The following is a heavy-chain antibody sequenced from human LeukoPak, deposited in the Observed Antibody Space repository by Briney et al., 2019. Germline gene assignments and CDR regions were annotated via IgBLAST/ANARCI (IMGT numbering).Heavy chain of an antibody. V-gene: IGHV3-7*01. CDR1: GFTFSGYW. Sequence: RGSLRLSCAASGFTFSGYWMNWVRQPPGKGLEWVANTNQDGSEKYYVDSVKSRFTISRDNARRSLYLQMNSLRAEDTGLYYCARDPSRRYTYGYGDSWGQGTLVTVSS. CDR2: TNQDGSEK. J-gene: IGHJ4*02. CDR3: ARDPSRRYTYGYGDS. D-gene: IGHD5-18*01.